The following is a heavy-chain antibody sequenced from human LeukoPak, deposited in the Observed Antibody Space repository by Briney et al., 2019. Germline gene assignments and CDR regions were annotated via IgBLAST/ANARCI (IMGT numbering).Heavy chain of an antibody. CDR1: GGSFSGYY. D-gene: IGHD3-3*01. CDR3: ARLRFLEWLLPEYYFDY. V-gene: IGHV4-59*01. Sequence: SETLSLTCTVSGGSFSGYYWSWIRQPPGKGLEWIGYIYYSGSTNYNPSLKSRVTISVDTSKNQFSLKLSSVTAADTAVYYCARLRFLEWLLPEYYFDYWGQGTLVTVSS. CDR2: IYYSGST. J-gene: IGHJ4*02.